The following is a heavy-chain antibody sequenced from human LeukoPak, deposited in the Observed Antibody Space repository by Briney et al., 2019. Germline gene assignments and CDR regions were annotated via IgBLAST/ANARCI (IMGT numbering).Heavy chain of an antibody. CDR3: VRESLRGDYFDY. CDR2: ISGGGAK. J-gene: IGHJ4*02. V-gene: IGHV3-53*01. Sequence: GGSLRLSCAVAGLGVSAYSISWVRQAPGKGLEWVSLISGGGAKHYADSVKGRFTISRDISRNTVHLQMSSVRVDDTAVYYCVRESLRGDYFDYWGRGTLVTVSS. CDR1: GLGVSAYS. D-gene: IGHD4-17*01.